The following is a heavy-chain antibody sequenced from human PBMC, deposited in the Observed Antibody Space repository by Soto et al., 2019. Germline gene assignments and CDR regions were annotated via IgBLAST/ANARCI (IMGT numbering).Heavy chain of an antibody. D-gene: IGHD3-3*01. V-gene: IGHV3-11*06. CDR2: ISSSSSYT. J-gene: IGHJ6*02. CDR3: ARDRRSPDYDFWSGYYSPYGMDV. Sequence: GGSLRLSCAASGFTFSDYYMSWIRQAPGKGLEWVSYISSSSSYTNYADSVKGRFTISRDNAKNSLYLQMNSLRAEDTAVYYCARDRRSPDYDFWSGYYSPYGMDVWGQGTKVIVS. CDR1: GFTFSDYY.